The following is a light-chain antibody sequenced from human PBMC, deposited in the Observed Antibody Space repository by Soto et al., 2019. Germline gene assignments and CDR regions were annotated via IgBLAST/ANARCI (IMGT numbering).Light chain of an antibody. CDR3: QQYNRYAVT. Sequence: DIQMTQSPSTLSASVGDRVTITCRASQSASTFLAWYQQKPGQAPKLLIYDASTLQSGLPSRFSASGSGTEFALTIRGLQPDDFAVYYFQQYNRYAVTFGQGTKVEIK. CDR2: DAS. CDR1: QSASTF. J-gene: IGKJ1*01. V-gene: IGKV1-5*01.